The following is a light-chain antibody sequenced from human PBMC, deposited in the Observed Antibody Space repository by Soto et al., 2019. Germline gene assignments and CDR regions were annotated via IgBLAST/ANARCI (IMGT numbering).Light chain of an antibody. CDR1: QSISNW. J-gene: IGKJ1*01. V-gene: IGKV1-5*03. CDR2: QAS. CDR3: QQYNTYLWT. Sequence: DIQMTQSPSTLSASVGDRVIITCRASQSISNWLAWYQQKPGRLPRLLIYQASTLESGVQSRFSGSGSGTEFTLTISSLQPDDFATYYCQQYNTYLWTFGQGTKVDIK.